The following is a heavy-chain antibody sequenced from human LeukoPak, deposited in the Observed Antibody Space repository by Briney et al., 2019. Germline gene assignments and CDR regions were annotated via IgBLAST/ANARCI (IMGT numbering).Heavy chain of an antibody. CDR3: APQKPGIAVAGTGFDP. CDR2: ISSSSSTI. V-gene: IGHV3-48*01. CDR1: GFTFSSYS. D-gene: IGHD6-19*01. Sequence: GGSLRLSCAASGFTFSSYSMNWVRQAPGKGLEWVSYISSSSSTIYYADSVKGRFTISRDNAKNSLYLQMNSLRAEDTAVYYCAPQKPGIAVAGTGFDPWGQGTLVTVSS. J-gene: IGHJ5*02.